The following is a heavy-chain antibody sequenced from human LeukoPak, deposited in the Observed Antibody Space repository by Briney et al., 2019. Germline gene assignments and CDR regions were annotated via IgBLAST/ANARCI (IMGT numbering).Heavy chain of an antibody. V-gene: IGHV3-23*01. CDR3: AKVSSGWGRNWFDP. J-gene: IGHJ5*02. D-gene: IGHD6-19*01. CDR2: ISGSGGST. CDR1: GFTFSSYG. Sequence: GGSLRLSCAASGFTFSSYGMRWVRQAPGKGLEWVSAISGSGGSTYYADSVKGRFTISRDNSKNTLYLQMNSLRAEDTAVYYCAKVSSGWGRNWFDPWGQGTLVTVSS.